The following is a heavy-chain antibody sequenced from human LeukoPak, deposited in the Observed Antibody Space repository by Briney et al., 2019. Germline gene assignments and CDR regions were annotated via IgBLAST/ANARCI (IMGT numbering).Heavy chain of an antibody. CDR1: GFTFSSSG. Sequence: GGSLRLSCAVSGFTFSSSGMNWVRQAPGKGLEWVSSISSSSSYMYYADSVKGRFAISRDNAKNSLYLQMNSLRAEDTAVYYCARGTMVRGVIAYWGQGTLVTVSS. V-gene: IGHV3-21*01. J-gene: IGHJ4*02. CDR2: ISSSSSYM. D-gene: IGHD3-10*01. CDR3: ARGTMVRGVIAY.